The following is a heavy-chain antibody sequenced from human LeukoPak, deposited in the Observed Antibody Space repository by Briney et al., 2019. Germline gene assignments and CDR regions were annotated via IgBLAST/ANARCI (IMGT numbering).Heavy chain of an antibody. D-gene: IGHD2-8*01. V-gene: IGHV4-39*07. CDR1: GGSISSSSYY. CDR3: ARAPIYCTNGVCHRIVDY. CDR2: IYYSGST. J-gene: IGHJ4*02. Sequence: PSETLSLTCTGSGGSISSSSYYWGWIRQPPGKGLVWIGSIYYSGSTYYNPSLKSRVTISVDTSKNQFSLKLSSVTAADTAVYYCARAPIYCTNGVCHRIVDYWGQGTLVTVSS.